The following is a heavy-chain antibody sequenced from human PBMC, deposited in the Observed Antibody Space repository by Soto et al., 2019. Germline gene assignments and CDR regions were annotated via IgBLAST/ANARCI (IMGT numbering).Heavy chain of an antibody. CDR3: AKDLLYGDYVDAAFDV. V-gene: IGHV3-23*01. CDR2: SGGSSRST. D-gene: IGHD4-17*01. Sequence: LRLSCVVSGLTFSRADLSWVRQPPGKGLEWVSGSGGSSRSTHYADSVKGRFTISRDNAKNTLYLQMNSLRAEDTALYYCAKDLLYGDYVDAAFDVWGQGTLVTVSS. J-gene: IGHJ3*01. CDR1: GLTFSRAD.